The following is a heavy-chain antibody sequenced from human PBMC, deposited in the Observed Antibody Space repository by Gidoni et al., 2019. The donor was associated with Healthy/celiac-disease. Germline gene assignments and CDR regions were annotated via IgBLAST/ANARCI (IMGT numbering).Heavy chain of an antibody. D-gene: IGHD7-27*01. V-gene: IGHV3-30-3*01. CDR1: GFTFSSYA. Sequence: QLQLVESGGGVVRPGRSLRLTRAASGFTFSSYAMHWVRQAPGKGLGWVAVISYDGSNKYYADSVKGRFTISRDNSKNTLYLQMNSLGAENTAVYYCARPNWGTGNAFDIWGQGTMVTVSS. J-gene: IGHJ3*02. CDR2: ISYDGSNK. CDR3: ARPNWGTGNAFDI.